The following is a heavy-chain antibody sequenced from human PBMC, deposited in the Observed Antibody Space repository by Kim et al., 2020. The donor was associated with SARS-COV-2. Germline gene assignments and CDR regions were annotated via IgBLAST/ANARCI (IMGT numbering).Heavy chain of an antibody. J-gene: IGHJ4*02. D-gene: IGHD3-9*01. CDR3: ARHSSGPNLRYFDWSRPDYYFDY. V-gene: IGHV4-59*08. CDR1: GGSISSYY. Sequence: SETLSLTCTVSGGSISSYYWSWIRQPPGKGLEWIGYIYYSGSTNYNPSLKSRVTISVDTSKNQFSPKLSSVTAADTAVYYCARHSSGPNLRYFDWSRPDYYFDYWGQGTLVTVSS. CDR2: IYYSGST.